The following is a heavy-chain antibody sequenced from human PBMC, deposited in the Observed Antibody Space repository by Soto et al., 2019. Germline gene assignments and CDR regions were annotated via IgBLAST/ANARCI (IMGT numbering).Heavy chain of an antibody. J-gene: IGHJ4*02. CDR2: MKQDETEK. CDR3: ARDKNSYDSSGSYPLDY. CDR1: GFSFNSYS. V-gene: IGHV3-7*05. Sequence: GGSLRLSCEASGFSFNSYSMSWVRQAPGKGLEWVANMKQDETEKYYVDSVKGRFTISRDNAKNSLYLQMNSLRAEDTAVYYCARDKNSYDSSGSYPLDYWGQGTLVTVSS. D-gene: IGHD3-22*01.